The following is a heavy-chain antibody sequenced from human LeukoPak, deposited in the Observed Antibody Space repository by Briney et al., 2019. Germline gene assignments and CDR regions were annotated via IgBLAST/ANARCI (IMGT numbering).Heavy chain of an antibody. Sequence: GGSLRLSCAVSGLRFGSFWMSWVRQAPGKGLEWVANINQGGSEKYFVDSVRGRFTISRDNSKNSLHLQMNTLRAEYTAVYYCARERDGRFFDYWGQGTLVTVSS. J-gene: IGHJ4*02. D-gene: IGHD5-24*01. CDR1: GLRFGSFW. CDR2: INQGGSEK. CDR3: ARERDGRFFDY. V-gene: IGHV3-7*01.